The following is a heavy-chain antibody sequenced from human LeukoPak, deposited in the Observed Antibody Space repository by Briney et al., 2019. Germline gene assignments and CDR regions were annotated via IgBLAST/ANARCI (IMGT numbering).Heavy chain of an antibody. CDR1: GGSFSGYY. CDR2: INHSGST. D-gene: IGHD6-13*01. Sequence: SETPSLTCAVYGGSFSGYYWSWIRQPPGKGLEWIGEINHSGSTNYNPSLKSRVTISVDTSKNQFSLKLSSVTAADTAVYYCARAAGTHKAAAGPTAYWGQGTLVTVSS. CDR3: ARAAGTHKAAAGPTAY. J-gene: IGHJ4*02. V-gene: IGHV4-34*01.